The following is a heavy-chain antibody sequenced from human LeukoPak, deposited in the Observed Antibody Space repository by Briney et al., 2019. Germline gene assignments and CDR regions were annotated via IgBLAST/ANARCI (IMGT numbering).Heavy chain of an antibody. CDR2: ISGSGGST. D-gene: IGHD3-16*01. Sequence: PGGSLRLSCAASGFTFSSYAMSWVRQAPGKGVEWVSAISGSGGSTYYADSVKGRFTISRDNSKNTLYLQMNSLRAEDTAVYYCAKDVRPGVHYFDYWGQGTLVTVSS. V-gene: IGHV3-23*01. J-gene: IGHJ4*02. CDR3: AKDVRPGVHYFDY. CDR1: GFTFSSYA.